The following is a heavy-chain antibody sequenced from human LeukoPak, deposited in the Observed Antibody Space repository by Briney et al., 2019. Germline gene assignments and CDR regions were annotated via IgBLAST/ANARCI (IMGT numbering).Heavy chain of an antibody. CDR2: INPNSGGT. J-gene: IGHJ4*02. CDR3: ARGGRITIFGVVMFGVGYFDY. V-gene: IGHV1-2*02. D-gene: IGHD3-3*01. Sequence: GASVKVSCKASGYTFTGYYMHWVRQAPGQGLEWMGWINPNSGGTNYAQKFQGRVTMTRDTSISTAYMELSRLRSDDTAVYYCARGGRITIFGVVMFGVGYFDYWGQGTLVTVSS. CDR1: GYTFTGYY.